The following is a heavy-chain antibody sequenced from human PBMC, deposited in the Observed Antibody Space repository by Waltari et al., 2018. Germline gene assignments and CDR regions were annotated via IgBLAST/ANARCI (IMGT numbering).Heavy chain of an antibody. CDR1: GGSISSGSYY. CDR2: IYTSGST. CDR3: AHDIDAFDI. J-gene: IGHJ3*02. Sequence: QVQLQESGPGLVKPSQTLSLTCTVSGGSISSGSYYWSWIRQPAGKGREWIGRIYTSGSTNYNPSLKSRVTISVDTSKNQFSLKLSSVTAADTAVYYCAHDIDAFDIWGQGTMVTVSS. V-gene: IGHV4-61*02.